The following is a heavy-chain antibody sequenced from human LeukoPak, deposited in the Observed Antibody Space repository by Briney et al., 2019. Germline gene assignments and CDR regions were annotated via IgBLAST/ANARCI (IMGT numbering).Heavy chain of an antibody. CDR3: ARDQVVVTASRFDY. J-gene: IGHJ4*02. CDR2: ISSSSSYI. CDR1: GFTFSSYS. D-gene: IGHD2-15*01. V-gene: IGHV3-21*04. Sequence: GGSLRLSCAASGFTFSSYSMNWVRQAPGKGLEWVSSISSSSSYIYYPDSVKGRFTISRDNSKNTLYLQMNSLRAEDTAVYYCARDQVVVTASRFDYWGQGTLVTVSS.